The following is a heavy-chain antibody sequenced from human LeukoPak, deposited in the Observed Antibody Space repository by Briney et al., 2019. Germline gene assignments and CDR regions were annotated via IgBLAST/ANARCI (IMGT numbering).Heavy chain of an antibody. J-gene: IGHJ3*02. CDR1: GFTFSTYN. V-gene: IGHV3-21*04. CDR2: ISGSSSYI. Sequence: AGGSLRLSCAASGFTFSTYNMNWVRQAPGKGLEWVSSISGSSSYIYYADSVKGRFSISRDNAKNSLYLQMNSLRAEDTAVYYCANDGAYYDSRSDAFDIWGQGTMVTVSS. CDR3: ANDGAYYDSRSDAFDI. D-gene: IGHD3-22*01.